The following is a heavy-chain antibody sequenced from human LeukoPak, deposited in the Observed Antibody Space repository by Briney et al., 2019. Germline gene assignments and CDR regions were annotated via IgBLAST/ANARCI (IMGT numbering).Heavy chain of an antibody. D-gene: IGHD3-22*01. Sequence: SETVSLTCTVSGGSISSGSYYWSWIRQPAGKGLEWIGRIYTSGSTNYNPSLKSRVTISVDTSKNQFSLKLSSVTAADTAVYYCARGSYDSSGYPYYFDYWGQGTLVTVSS. J-gene: IGHJ4*02. V-gene: IGHV4-61*02. CDR3: ARGSYDSSGYPYYFDY. CDR2: IYTSGST. CDR1: GGSISSGSYY.